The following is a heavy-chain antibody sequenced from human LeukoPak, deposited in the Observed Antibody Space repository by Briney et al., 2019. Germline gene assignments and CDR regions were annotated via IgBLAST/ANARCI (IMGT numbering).Heavy chain of an antibody. V-gene: IGHV4-61*02. CDR3: ARRYYYDSSGYYDY. CDR1: GGSISSSSYY. D-gene: IGHD3-22*01. CDR2: IYTSGST. Sequence: SETLSLTCTVSGGSISSSSYYWGWIRQPPGKGLEWIGRIYTSGSTNYNPSLKSRVTISVDTSKNPFSLKLSSVTAADTAVYYCARRYYYDSSGYYDYWGQGTLVTVSS. J-gene: IGHJ4*02.